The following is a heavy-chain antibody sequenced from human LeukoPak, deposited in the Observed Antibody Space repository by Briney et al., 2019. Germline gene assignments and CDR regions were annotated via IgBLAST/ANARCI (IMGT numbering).Heavy chain of an antibody. D-gene: IGHD5-12*01. V-gene: IGHV1-69*05. J-gene: IGHJ4*02. CDR1: GGTFSSYA. Sequence: SVKVSCKASGGTFSSYAISWGRQAPGQGLEWMGGIIPIFGTANYAQKFQGRVTITTDESTSTAYMELSSLRSEDTAVYYCARVAIGLVATITAGHDYWGQGTLVTVSS. CDR2: IIPIFGTA. CDR3: ARVAIGLVATITAGHDY.